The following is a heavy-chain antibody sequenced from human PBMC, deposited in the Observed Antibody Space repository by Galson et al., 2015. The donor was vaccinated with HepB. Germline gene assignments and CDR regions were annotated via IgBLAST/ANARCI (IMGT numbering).Heavy chain of an antibody. V-gene: IGHV3-73*01. CDR3: TRQPPYYYDSSGYCDY. CDR1: GFTFSGSA. D-gene: IGHD3-22*01. J-gene: IGHJ4*02. Sequence: SLRLSCAASGFTFSGSAMHWVRQASGKGLEWVGRIRSKANSYATAYAASVKGRFTISRDDSKNTAYLQMNSLKTEDTAVYYCTRQPPYYYDSSGYCDYWGQGTLVTVSS. CDR2: IRSKANSYAT.